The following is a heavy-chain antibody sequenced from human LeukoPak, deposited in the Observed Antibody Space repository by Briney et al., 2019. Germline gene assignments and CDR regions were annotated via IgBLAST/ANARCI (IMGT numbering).Heavy chain of an antibody. CDR3: ARSHGSGSYYNLNDY. V-gene: IGHV4-39*07. D-gene: IGHD3-10*01. CDR2: IYYSGST. CDR1: GDSISGSSDY. Sequence: SETLSLTCTVSGDSISGSSDYWGWIRQPPGKGLEWIGSIYYSGSTYYNPSLKSRVTISVDTSKNQFSLKLSSVTAADTAVYYCARSHGSGSYYNLNDYWGQGALVTVSS. J-gene: IGHJ4*02.